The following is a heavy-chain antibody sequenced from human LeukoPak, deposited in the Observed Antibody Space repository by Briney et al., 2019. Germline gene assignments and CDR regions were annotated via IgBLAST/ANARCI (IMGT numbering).Heavy chain of an antibody. CDR2: MNQDGSEK. J-gene: IGHJ4*02. D-gene: IGHD3-10*01. CDR1: GFTFSRYW. Sequence: GGSLRLSCAASGFTFSRYWMSWVRQAPGKGLQWVANMNQDGSEKYYVDSVKGRFTISRDNAKNSLYLQVNSLRAEGTAVYYCARDGAARGSGSFGDWGQGTLLTVSS. V-gene: IGHV3-7*01. CDR3: ARDGAARGSGSFGD.